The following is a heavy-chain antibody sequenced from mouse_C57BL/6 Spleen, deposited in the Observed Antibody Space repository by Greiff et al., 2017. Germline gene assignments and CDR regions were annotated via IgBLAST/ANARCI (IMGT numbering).Heavy chain of an antibody. V-gene: IGHV1-74*01. CDR3: GIEVVWEVRGAMDY. D-gene: IGHD2-10*02. CDR2: IHPSDSGT. CDR1: GYTFTSYW. Sequence: VQLQQPGAELVKPGASVKVSCKASGYTFTSYWMHWVKQRPGQGLEWIGRIHPSDSGTNYNQKFKGKATLTVDKSSSTAYMQLSSLTSEDSAVYCGGIEVVWEVRGAMDYWGQGTSVTVSS. J-gene: IGHJ4*01.